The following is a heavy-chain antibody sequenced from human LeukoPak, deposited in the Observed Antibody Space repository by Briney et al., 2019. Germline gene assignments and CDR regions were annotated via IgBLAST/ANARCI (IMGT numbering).Heavy chain of an antibody. V-gene: IGHV4-61*01. J-gene: IGHJ3*02. Sequence: SETLSLTCTVSGGSVSSGSYYWSWIRQPPGKGQEWIGYIYYSGSTNYNPSLKSRVTISVDTSKNQFSLKLSSVTAADTAVYYCARDPAGRSHAFDIWGQGTLVTVSS. CDR3: ARDPAGRSHAFDI. D-gene: IGHD6-13*01. CDR2: IYYSGST. CDR1: GGSVSSGSYY.